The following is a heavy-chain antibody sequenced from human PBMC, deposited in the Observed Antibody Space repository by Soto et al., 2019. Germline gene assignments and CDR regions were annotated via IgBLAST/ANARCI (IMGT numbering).Heavy chain of an antibody. D-gene: IGHD5-12*01. Sequence: QVQLQESGPGLVKPSETLSLTCTVSGGSISSYYWSWIRQPPGKGLEWIGYIYYSGSTNYNPSLKSRVTISVDTSKNRFSLKLSSVTAADTAVYYCARLQDIVATGYGMDVWGQGTTVTVSS. CDR3: ARLQDIVATGYGMDV. V-gene: IGHV4-59*08. CDR1: GGSISSYY. CDR2: IYYSGST. J-gene: IGHJ6*02.